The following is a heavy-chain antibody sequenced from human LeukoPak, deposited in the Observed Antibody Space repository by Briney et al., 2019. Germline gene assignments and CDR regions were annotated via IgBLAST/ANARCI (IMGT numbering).Heavy chain of an antibody. CDR2: ISYDGSNK. J-gene: IGHJ3*02. CDR3: ASEGIAAAADI. D-gene: IGHD6-13*01. Sequence: GRSLRLSCAASGFTFSSYGMHWVRQAPGKGLEWVAVISYDGSNKYYADSVKGRFTISRDNSKNTLYLQMNSLRAEDTAVYYRASEGIAAAADIWGQGTMVTVSS. V-gene: IGHV3-30*03. CDR1: GFTFSSYG.